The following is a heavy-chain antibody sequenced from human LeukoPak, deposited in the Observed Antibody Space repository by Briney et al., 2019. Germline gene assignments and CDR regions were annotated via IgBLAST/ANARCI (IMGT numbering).Heavy chain of an antibody. D-gene: IGHD6-19*01. J-gene: IGHJ4*02. Sequence: GGSLRLSCVASGFSFSSYWMHWVRQAPGKGLVWVSRINSDESSTTYADSVKGRFTISRDNAKNTLYLQMNSLRAEDTAAYYCAGGRYSNVWYWGQGTLVTVSS. CDR2: INSDESST. CDR1: GFSFSSYW. V-gene: IGHV3-74*01. CDR3: AGGRYSNVWY.